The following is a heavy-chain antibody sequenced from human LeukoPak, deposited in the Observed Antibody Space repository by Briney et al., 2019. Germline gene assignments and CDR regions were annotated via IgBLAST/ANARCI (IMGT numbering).Heavy chain of an antibody. CDR2: IYPGGST. Sequence: GGSLRLSCGASGFTFSIAWMSWVRQAPGKGLEWVSVIYPGGSTYYADSVRGRFTVSRDNSRNTLYLQMNSLRVEDTSIYYCARDTIRGGDGLDLWGQGTMVTVSS. CDR3: ARDTIRGGDGLDL. V-gene: IGHV3-66*01. CDR1: GFTFSIAW. J-gene: IGHJ3*01. D-gene: IGHD5-12*01.